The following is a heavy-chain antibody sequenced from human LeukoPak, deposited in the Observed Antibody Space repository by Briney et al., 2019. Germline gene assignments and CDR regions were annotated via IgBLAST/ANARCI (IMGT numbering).Heavy chain of an antibody. D-gene: IGHD2-2*03. V-gene: IGHV3-23*01. J-gene: IGHJ4*02. CDR2: ISGSGGST. Sequence: GGSLRLSCAAFGFTFSSYAMSWVRQAPGKGLEWVSAISGSGGSTYYADSVKGRFTISRDNSKNTLYLQMNSLRAEGTAVYYCAKDGYCSSTSCYSGGFDYWGQGTLVTVSS. CDR1: GFTFSSYA. CDR3: AKDGYCSSTSCYSGGFDY.